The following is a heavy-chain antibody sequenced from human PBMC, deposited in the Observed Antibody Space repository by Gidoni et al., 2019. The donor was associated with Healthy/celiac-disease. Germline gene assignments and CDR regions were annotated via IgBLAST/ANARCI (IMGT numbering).Heavy chain of an antibody. CDR3: AKEWAPLVQNPGWFDP. CDR2: ISGSGGST. D-gene: IGHD6-13*01. V-gene: IGHV3-23*01. Sequence: EVQLLESGGGLVQPGGSLSLSCAASGFTFSGYAMSWVRQAPGKGLEWVSAISGSGGSTYYADSVKGRFTISRDNSKNTLYLQMNSLRAEDTAVYYCAKEWAPLVQNPGWFDPWGQGTLVTVSS. CDR1: GFTFSGYA. J-gene: IGHJ5*02.